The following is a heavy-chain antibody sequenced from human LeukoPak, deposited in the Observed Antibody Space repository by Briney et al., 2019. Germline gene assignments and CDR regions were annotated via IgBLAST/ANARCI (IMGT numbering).Heavy chain of an antibody. D-gene: IGHD2-21*01. CDR2: ISYSGTT. J-gene: IGHJ4*02. CDR3: ARSMSNYFVY. V-gene: IGHV4-31*03. CDR1: GGSIRSSYYY. Sequence: SETLSLTCTASGGSIRSSYYYCTWIRQHPGKGLEWIGYISYSGTTYYNPSLKSRVTISVDTSKNQFSLKLSSVTAADTAVYYCARSMSNYFVYWGQGTLVTVSS.